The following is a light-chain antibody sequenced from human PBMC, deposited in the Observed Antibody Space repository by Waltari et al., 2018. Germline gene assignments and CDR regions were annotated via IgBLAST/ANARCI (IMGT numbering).Light chain of an antibody. CDR3: QNYNSAPRT. Sequence: DIQMTQSPSSLSPSVGDRVTITCRASQGISNYLAWYQQKPGKVPKLLIYAASSLQSGVPSRFSGSGSGTEFTRAISSLQPEDVATYYCQNYNSAPRTFGQGTKVEIK. CDR2: AAS. CDR1: QGISNY. J-gene: IGKJ1*01. V-gene: IGKV1-27*01.